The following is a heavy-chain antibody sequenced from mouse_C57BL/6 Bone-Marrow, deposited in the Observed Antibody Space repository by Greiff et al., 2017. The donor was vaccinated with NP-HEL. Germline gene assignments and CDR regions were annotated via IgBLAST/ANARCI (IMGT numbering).Heavy chain of an antibody. D-gene: IGHD2-4*01. CDR1: GFSLTSFG. J-gene: IGHJ4*01. CDR2: IWGDGST. V-gene: IGHV2-3*01. Sequence: QVQLKESGPGLVAPSQSLSITCPVSGFSLTSFGVSWVRQPPGRGLEWLGVIWGDGSTNYHSALISRLSISKDNSKSQVFLKLNSLQTDDTATYYCAKEGIYYDYDGYYYAMDYWGQGTSVTVSS. CDR3: AKEGIYYDYDGYYYAMDY.